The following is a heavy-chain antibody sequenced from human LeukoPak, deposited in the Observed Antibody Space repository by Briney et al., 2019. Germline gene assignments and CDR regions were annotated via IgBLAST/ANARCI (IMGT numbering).Heavy chain of an antibody. CDR1: GYTFTGYY. Sequence: ASVTVSFKSSGYTFTGYYMHWVRQAPGQGLEWMGWINHNSGGTNYAQKFQGRVTMTRDTSISTAYMELSRLRSDDTAVYYCARDRSITMIVVVTDGMDVWGQGTTVTVSS. J-gene: IGHJ6*02. CDR2: INHNSGGT. CDR3: ARDRSITMIVVVTDGMDV. D-gene: IGHD3-22*01. V-gene: IGHV1-2*02.